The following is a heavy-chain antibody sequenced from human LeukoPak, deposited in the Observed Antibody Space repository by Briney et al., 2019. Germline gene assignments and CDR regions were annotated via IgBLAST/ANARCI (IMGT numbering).Heavy chain of an antibody. CDR2: INPNSGGT. J-gene: IGHJ3*02. CDR1: GYTFTGYY. CDR3: ARDKVTDSTGYYGPPGPGSSFDI. Sequence: ASVKVSCKASGYTFTGYYMHWVRQAPGQGLEWMGWINPNSGGTNYAQKFQGRVTMTRDTSISTAYMELSGLRSDDTAVYYCARDKVTDSTGYYGPPGPGSSFDIWGQGTMVTVSS. V-gene: IGHV1-2*02. D-gene: IGHD3-22*01.